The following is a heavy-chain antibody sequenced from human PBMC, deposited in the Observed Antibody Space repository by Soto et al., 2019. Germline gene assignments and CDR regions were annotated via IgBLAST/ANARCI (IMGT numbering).Heavy chain of an antibody. Sequence: ASVKVSCKASGYTFTSYGISWVRQAPGQGLEWMGWISAYNGNTNYAQKLQGRVTMTTDTSTSTAYMELRSLRSDDTAVYYCARYCSGGSCDSNTAFDIWGQGTMVTVSS. CDR1: GYTFTSYG. CDR2: ISAYNGNT. CDR3: ARYCSGGSCDSNTAFDI. D-gene: IGHD2-15*01. V-gene: IGHV1-18*04. J-gene: IGHJ3*02.